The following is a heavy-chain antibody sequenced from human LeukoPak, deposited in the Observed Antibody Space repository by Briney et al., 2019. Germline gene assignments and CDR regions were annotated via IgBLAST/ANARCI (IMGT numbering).Heavy chain of an antibody. D-gene: IGHD4-23*01. V-gene: IGHV3-53*01. CDR3: ARRAGGYSHPYDY. CDR2: IYSGGST. J-gene: IGHJ4*02. CDR1: GFTVSSNY. Sequence: GGSLRLSCAASGFTVSSNYMSWVRQAPGEGLEWVSLIYSGGSTYYADSVKGRLTISRDNSKNTLYLQMNSLRAEDTAVYYCARRAGGYSHPYDYWGQGTLVTVSS.